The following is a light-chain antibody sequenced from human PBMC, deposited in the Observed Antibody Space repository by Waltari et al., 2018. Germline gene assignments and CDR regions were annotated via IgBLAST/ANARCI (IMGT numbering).Light chain of an antibody. CDR1: QSLVHSDGNTH. CDR3: MQGTHWPYT. V-gene: IGKV2-30*02. Sequence: DVVMTQSPLSLPVTLGQPASISCTSSQSLVHSDGNTHLVWFHQRPGQSPRRLIYKVSIRDSEVPDRFIGGGSATDFTLKISRVEAEDVGVYYCMQGTHWPYTFGQGTKLDIK. CDR2: KVS. J-gene: IGKJ2*01.